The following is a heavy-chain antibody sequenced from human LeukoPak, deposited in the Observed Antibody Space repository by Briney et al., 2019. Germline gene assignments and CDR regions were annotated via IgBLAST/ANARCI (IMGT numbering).Heavy chain of an antibody. J-gene: IGHJ4*02. CDR1: GFTFSSYA. V-gene: IGHV3-23*01. CDR2: TSGSGGTT. D-gene: IGHD1-14*01. Sequence: PGGSLRLSCAASGFTFSSYAMSWVRQAPGKGLEWVSVTSGSGGTTHYADSVKGRFTISRDNSKNTLYLQMNSLRGEDTAVYYCAKDGQVNQPDRLFTDWGQGTLVIVSS. CDR3: AKDGQVNQPDRLFTD.